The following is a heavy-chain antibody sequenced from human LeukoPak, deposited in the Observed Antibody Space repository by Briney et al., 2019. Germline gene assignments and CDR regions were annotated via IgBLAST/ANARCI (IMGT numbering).Heavy chain of an antibody. J-gene: IGHJ4*02. CDR2: ISSSSSYI. CDR3: ARDMGFADSSGWYGEFDY. D-gene: IGHD6-19*01. CDR1: GVSFSSYS. V-gene: IGHV3-21*01. Sequence: GGSLRLSCAASGVSFSSYSMNWVRQAPGKGLGWVSSISSSSSYIYYADSVKGRFTISRDNAKNSLYLQMNSLRAEDTAVYYCARDMGFADSSGWYGEFDYGGQGTLVTVSS.